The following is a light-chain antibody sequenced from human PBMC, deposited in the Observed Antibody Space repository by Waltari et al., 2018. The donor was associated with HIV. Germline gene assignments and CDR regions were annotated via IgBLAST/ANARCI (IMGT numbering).Light chain of an antibody. J-gene: IGLJ2*01. CDR3: CSYAGNYTFV. Sequence: QSALTQPRSVSGSPGQSVTIPCTGTSSDVGGYNYVSWYQQHPGKAPKFMIYDVSKRPSGVPDRFSGSKSVNTASLTISGLQAEDEADYYCCSYAGNYTFVFGGGTKLTVL. V-gene: IGLV2-11*01. CDR2: DVS. CDR1: SSDVGGYNY.